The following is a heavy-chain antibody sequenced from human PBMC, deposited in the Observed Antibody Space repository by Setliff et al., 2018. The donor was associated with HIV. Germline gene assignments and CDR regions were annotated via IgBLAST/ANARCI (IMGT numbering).Heavy chain of an antibody. D-gene: IGHD4-17*01. CDR3: ARGRTPSYGGDYRDTFDI. J-gene: IGHJ3*02. Sequence: PSETLSLTCTVSSDSIRFYYWTWIRQPPGKGLEWIGNVYYTGSTNYNPSLKSRITISIDTSKGQFSLKLTSVAAADTAVYYCARGRTPSYGGDYRDTFDIWGPGTKVTVSS. CDR2: VYYTGST. CDR1: SDSIRFYY. V-gene: IGHV4-59*01.